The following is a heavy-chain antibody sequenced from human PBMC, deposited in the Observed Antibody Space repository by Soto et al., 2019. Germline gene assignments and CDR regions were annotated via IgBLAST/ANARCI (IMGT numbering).Heavy chain of an antibody. Sequence: SVNVSFKASGFTFTSSAVQWVRQARGQRLEWIGWIAVGSGNTNYAQKFQERVTITRDMSTSTAYMELSSLRSEDTAVYYCAVHSSGWLTGYFQHWGQGTLVTVSS. CDR1: GFTFTSSA. CDR3: AVHSSGWLTGYFQH. V-gene: IGHV1-58*01. CDR2: IAVGSGNT. D-gene: IGHD6-19*01. J-gene: IGHJ1*01.